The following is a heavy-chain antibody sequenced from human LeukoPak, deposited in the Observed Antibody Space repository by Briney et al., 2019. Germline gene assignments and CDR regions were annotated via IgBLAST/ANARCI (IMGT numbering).Heavy chain of an antibody. CDR3: ARWGLAYTIDQ. CDR2: ISSSSSYI. CDR1: GFTFSSYS. V-gene: IGHV3-21*01. D-gene: IGHD2-21*01. J-gene: IGHJ5*02. Sequence: GGSLRLSCAASGFTFSSYSMNWVRQAPGKELEWVSSISSSSSYIYYADSVKGRFTISRDDAKTSLYLQMDSLRAEDTAVYSCARWGLAYTIDQWGQGTLVTVSS.